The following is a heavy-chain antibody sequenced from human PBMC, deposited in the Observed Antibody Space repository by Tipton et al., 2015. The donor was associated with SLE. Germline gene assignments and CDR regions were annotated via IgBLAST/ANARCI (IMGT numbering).Heavy chain of an antibody. Sequence: SLRLSCSASRFTFSSYSMHWVRQAPGKGLEWVAVISYDGSNKYYADSVEGRFTISRDNSKNTLYLQMNSLRADDTAVYYCARDLILQQLDYWGQGTLVTVSS. J-gene: IGHJ4*02. CDR3: ARDLILQQLDY. CDR2: ISYDGSNK. V-gene: IGHV3-30*04. CDR1: RFTFSSYS. D-gene: IGHD6-13*01.